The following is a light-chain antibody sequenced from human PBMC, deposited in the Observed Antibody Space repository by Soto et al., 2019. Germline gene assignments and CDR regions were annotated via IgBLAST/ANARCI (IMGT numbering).Light chain of an antibody. Sequence: EMVMTQSPATLSVSPGERATLSCRASQSVSTNLVWYQQKPGQAPRLLIYGASTRATGIPARCSGSGSGTEFTLTTSSLPYEDFAVYYYQQRDQRWTFGQGTKVEIK. CDR1: QSVSTN. CDR2: GAS. CDR3: QQRDQRWT. J-gene: IGKJ1*01. V-gene: IGKV3-15*01.